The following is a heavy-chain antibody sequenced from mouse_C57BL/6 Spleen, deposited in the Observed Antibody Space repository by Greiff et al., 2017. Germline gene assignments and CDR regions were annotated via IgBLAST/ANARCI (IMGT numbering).Heavy chain of an antibody. CDR3: ASPLGDFAMDY. V-gene: IGHV1-4*01. CDR2: INPSSGYT. CDR1: GYTFTSYT. Sequence: VMLVESGAELARPGASVKMSCKASGYTFTSYTMHWVKQRPGPGLEWIGYINPSSGYTKYNQKFKDKATLTADKSSSTASMQLSSLTSEDSAVYYCASPLGDFAMDYWGQATSVTASS. D-gene: IGHD4-1*01. J-gene: IGHJ4*01.